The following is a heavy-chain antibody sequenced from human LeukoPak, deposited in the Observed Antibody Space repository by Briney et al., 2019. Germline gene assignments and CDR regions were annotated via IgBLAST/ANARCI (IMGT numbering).Heavy chain of an antibody. CDR3: ARDGSARSLGN. V-gene: IGHV3-53*01. J-gene: IGHJ4*02. D-gene: IGHD6-6*01. CDR2: IDNGGST. CDR1: GFTVSINY. Sequence: GGSLRLSCAASGFTVSINYMSWVRQTPGKGLEWVSVIDNGGSTYYADSVKGRFTISRDNSKNTLYLQMNSLRAEDTAVYYCARDGSARSLGNWGQGTLVSVSS.